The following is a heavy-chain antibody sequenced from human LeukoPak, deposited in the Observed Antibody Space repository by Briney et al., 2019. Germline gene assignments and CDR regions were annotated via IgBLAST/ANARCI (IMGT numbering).Heavy chain of an antibody. J-gene: IGHJ4*02. CDR2: ISDTGGST. CDR3: AKDTSIGRYCTNGVCSPFDY. D-gene: IGHD2-8*01. CDR1: GFTFSSYA. Sequence: GGSLRLSCAASGFTFSSYAMTWVRQAPGKGLEWVSAISDTGGSTYDADSVKGRFTISRDNSKNTLYLQMNSLRAEDTAVCYCAKDTSIGRYCTNGVCSPFDYWGQGTLVTVSS. V-gene: IGHV3-23*01.